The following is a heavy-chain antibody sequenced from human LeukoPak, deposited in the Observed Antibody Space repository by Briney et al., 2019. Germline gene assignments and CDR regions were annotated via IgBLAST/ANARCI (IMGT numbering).Heavy chain of an antibody. CDR3: ARSYGDYIGPFDY. V-gene: IGHV3-21*01. D-gene: IGHD4-17*01. J-gene: IGHJ4*02. Sequence: PGGSLRLSCAASGFTFSSYSMNWVRQAPGKGLEWVSSISSTTSYIYYADSVKGRFTISRDNAKNSLYLQMNSLRAEDTAVYYCARSYGDYIGPFDYWGQGTLVTVSS. CDR2: ISSTTSYI. CDR1: GFTFSSYS.